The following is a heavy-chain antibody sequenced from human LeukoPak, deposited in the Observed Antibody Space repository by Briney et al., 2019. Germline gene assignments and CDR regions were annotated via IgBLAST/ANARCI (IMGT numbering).Heavy chain of an antibody. V-gene: IGHV2-5*02. CDR3: ALRGGYGSQYFQH. J-gene: IGHJ1*01. CDR2: IYWDDDK. Sequence: TLSLTCTVSGGSISSSSYYWGWIRQPPGKALEWLALIYWDDDKRYSPSLKSRLTITKDTSKNQVVLTMTNMDPVDAATYYCALRGGYGSQYFQHWGQGTLVTVSS. CDR1: GGSISSSSYY. D-gene: IGHD5-18*01.